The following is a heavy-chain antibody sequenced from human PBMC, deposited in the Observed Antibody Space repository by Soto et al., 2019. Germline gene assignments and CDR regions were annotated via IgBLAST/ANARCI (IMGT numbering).Heavy chain of an antibody. D-gene: IGHD3-10*01. Sequence: PGGSLRLSCAASGFTLRSYWMSWVRQAPGKGLEWLATIKTDASEKKYVDSVKGRFTVFRDNAKNSLYLQMDSLRAEDTAVYYCARESGFGSGNSVNHYLDCWGRGTLVTVSS. J-gene: IGHJ4*02. CDR3: ARESGFGSGNSVNHYLDC. CDR2: IKTDASEK. CDR1: GFTLRSYW. V-gene: IGHV3-7*01.